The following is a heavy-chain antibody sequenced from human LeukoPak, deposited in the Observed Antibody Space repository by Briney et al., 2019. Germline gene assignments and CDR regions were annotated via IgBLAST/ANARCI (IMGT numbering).Heavy chain of an antibody. CDR3: ARVKGIWFGEFDY. CDR2: INWNGGST. J-gene: IGHJ4*02. CDR1: GFTFYDYG. Sequence: GGSLRLSCAPSGFTFYDYGMSGVRQAPGKGLEWVSGINWNGGSTGYADSVKGRFTISRDNAKNSLYLQMNSLRAEDTALYYCARVKGIWFGEFDYWGQGTLVTVSS. D-gene: IGHD3-10*01. V-gene: IGHV3-20*04.